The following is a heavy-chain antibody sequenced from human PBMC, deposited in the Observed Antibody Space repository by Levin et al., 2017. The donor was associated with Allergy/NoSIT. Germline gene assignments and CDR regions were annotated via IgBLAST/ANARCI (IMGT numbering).Heavy chain of an antibody. D-gene: IGHD6-13*01. Sequence: KASETLSLTCTVSGGSISSYYWSWIRQPPGKGLEWIGYIYYSGSTNYNPSLKSRVTISVDTSKNQFSLKLSSVTAADTAVYYCARFSQQLVFFDYWGQGTLVTVSS. CDR2: IYYSGST. CDR1: GGSISSYY. V-gene: IGHV4-59*01. CDR3: ARFSQQLVFFDY. J-gene: IGHJ4*02.